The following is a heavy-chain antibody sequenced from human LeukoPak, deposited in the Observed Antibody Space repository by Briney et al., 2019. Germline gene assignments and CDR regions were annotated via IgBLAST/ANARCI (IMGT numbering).Heavy chain of an antibody. V-gene: IGHV3-74*01. CDR1: GFTFSSNW. D-gene: IGHD1-26*01. J-gene: IGHJ4*02. CDR2: INEDGSTT. Sequence: GGSLRLSCAASGFTFSSNWMHWVRQAPGKGLVWVSRINEDGSTTNYADSVMGRSTIFRDNAKNTLYLQMNSLRAEDTAVYYCVRDLGGRSGHWGQGTLVTVSS. CDR3: VRDLGGRSGH.